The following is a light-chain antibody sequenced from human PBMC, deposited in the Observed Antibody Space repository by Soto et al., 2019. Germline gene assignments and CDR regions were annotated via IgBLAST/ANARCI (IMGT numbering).Light chain of an antibody. CDR3: QQYNNWPPFRT. CDR1: QSVSSN. J-gene: IGKJ1*01. Sequence: EIVMTQSPATLSVSPGERATLSCRASQSVSSNLAWYQQKPGQAPRLLIYGASTRATGIPARFSGSGSGTEFTLTISSLQSEDFAVYYFQQYNNWPPFRTFGQGTKVEIK. V-gene: IGKV3-15*01. CDR2: GAS.